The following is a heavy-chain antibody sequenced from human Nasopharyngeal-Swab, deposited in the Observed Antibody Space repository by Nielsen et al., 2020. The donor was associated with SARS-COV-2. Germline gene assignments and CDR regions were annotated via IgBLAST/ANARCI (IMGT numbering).Heavy chain of an antibody. CDR3: AKDYYDSSGYRAFYGMDV. V-gene: IGHV3-23*03. Sequence: VRQMPGKGLEWVSVIYSGGSSTYYADPVKGRFTISRDNSKNTLYLQMNSLRAEDTAVYYCAKDYYDSSGYRAFYGMDVWGQGTTVTVSS. CDR2: IYSGGSST. D-gene: IGHD3-22*01. J-gene: IGHJ6*02.